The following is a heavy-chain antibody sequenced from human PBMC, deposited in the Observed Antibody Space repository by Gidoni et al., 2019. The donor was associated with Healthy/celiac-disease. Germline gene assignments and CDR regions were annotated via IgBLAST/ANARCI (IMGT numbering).Heavy chain of an antibody. CDR2: IYTSGST. D-gene: IGHD3-10*01. V-gene: IGHV4-4*07. CDR3: ARDFPFSVQGVIPLDY. J-gene: IGHJ4*02. Sequence: QVQLQESGPGLVKPSDTLSLTCTVSGGSISRYYWSWIRQPAGKGLEWIGRIYTSGSTNYNPSLKSRVTMSVDTSKNQFSLKLSSVTAADTAVYYCARDFPFSVQGVIPLDYWGQGTLVTVSS. CDR1: GGSISRYY.